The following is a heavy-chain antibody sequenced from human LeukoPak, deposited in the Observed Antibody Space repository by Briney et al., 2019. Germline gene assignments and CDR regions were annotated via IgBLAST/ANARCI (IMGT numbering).Heavy chain of an antibody. Sequence: KPSETLSLTCTVSGGSISSGNYYWSWIRQPAGKGLEWIGRIYTSGSTNYNPSLKSRVTMSVDTSKNQFSLKLSSATAAAPAVYYCATQGGGWFAPGGQGPLVTVPS. D-gene: IGHD3-16*01. CDR3: ATQGGGWFAP. CDR2: IYTSGST. V-gene: IGHV4-61*02. J-gene: IGHJ5*02. CDR1: GGSISSGNYY.